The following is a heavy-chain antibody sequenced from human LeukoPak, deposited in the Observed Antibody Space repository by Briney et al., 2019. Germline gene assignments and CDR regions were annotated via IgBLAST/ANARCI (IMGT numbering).Heavy chain of an antibody. CDR3: AKDHLAVAGTYYYYYMDV. D-gene: IGHD6-19*01. J-gene: IGHJ6*03. CDR2: ISGSGGST. Sequence: GGSLRLSCAASGFTFSSYAMSWVRQAPGKGLEWVSAISGSGGSTYYADSVKGRFTISRDNSKNTLYLQMNSLRAEDTAVYYCAKDHLAVAGTYYYYYMDVWGKGTTVTVSS. V-gene: IGHV3-23*01. CDR1: GFTFSSYA.